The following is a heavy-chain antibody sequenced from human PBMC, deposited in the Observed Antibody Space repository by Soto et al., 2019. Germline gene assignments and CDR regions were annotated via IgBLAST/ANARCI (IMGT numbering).Heavy chain of an antibody. J-gene: IGHJ6*01. D-gene: IGHD2-2*01. Sequence: SETLSLTCAVYGGSFSCYYWTWIRQPPGKGLEWIGDINHSGSTNYKSSLKSRVTTSVDTSKNQLSLKLRSVTAADTAVYYCAXEEVPQWFTRGYYGMDVWGQGTTVTVSS. CDR2: INHSGST. CDR3: AXEEVPQWFTRGYYGMDV. V-gene: IGHV4-34*01. CDR1: GGSFSCYY.